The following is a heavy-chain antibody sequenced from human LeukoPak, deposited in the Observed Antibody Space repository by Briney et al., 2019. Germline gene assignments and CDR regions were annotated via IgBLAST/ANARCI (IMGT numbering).Heavy chain of an antibody. CDR2: IGAYNGDT. D-gene: IGHD2-15*01. J-gene: IGHJ4*02. CDR3: TRDHCSGDNCPSFDY. Sequence: GVSVKVSCKPSGYTFTSFGISWVGQAPGQGLEWMGWIGAYNGDTNYAQKFQGRVTMTTDTSTSTAYMDLRSLRSDDTAVYYCTRDHCSGDNCPSFDYWGQGTLVTVSS. CDR1: GYTFTSFG. V-gene: IGHV1-18*04.